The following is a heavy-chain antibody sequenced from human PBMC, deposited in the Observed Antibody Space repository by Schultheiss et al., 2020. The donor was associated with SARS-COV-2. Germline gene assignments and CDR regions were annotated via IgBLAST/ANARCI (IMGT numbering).Heavy chain of an antibody. V-gene: IGHV3-30*03. CDR2: TSFTGNSN. J-gene: IGHJ4*02. Sequence: GGSLRLSCAASGFTFSSSGMQWVRQAPAKGLEWVAVTSFTGNSNYYADSVKGRFTISRDNSKNTVYLEINSLRTEDTAVYYCARGVEYYFDLWGQGALVTVSS. CDR3: ARGVEYYFDL. CDR1: GFTFSSSG.